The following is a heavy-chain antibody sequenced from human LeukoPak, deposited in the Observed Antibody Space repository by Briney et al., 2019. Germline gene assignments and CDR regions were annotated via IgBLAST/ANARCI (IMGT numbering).Heavy chain of an antibody. Sequence: ASVKVSCKASGYTFTRYYMHWVRQAPGQRLEWMGWINPNSGGTNYAQKFQGRVTMTRDTSISTAYMELSRLRSDDTAVYYCETLAPGVRQYDYWGQGTLVTVSS. CDR1: GYTFTRYY. D-gene: IGHD3-10*01. J-gene: IGHJ4*02. CDR3: ETLAPGVRQYDY. CDR2: INPNSGGT. V-gene: IGHV1-2*02.